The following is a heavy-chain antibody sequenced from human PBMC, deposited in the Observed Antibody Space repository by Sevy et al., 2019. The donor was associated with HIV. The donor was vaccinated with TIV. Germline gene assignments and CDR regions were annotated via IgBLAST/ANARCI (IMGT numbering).Heavy chain of an antibody. J-gene: IGHJ4*02. CDR1: GYTFTSYY. D-gene: IGHD3-10*01. V-gene: IGHV1-46*01. CDR2: INPSGGST. CDR3: ARDSTVRGQNSFYFDY. Sequence: ASVKVSCKASGYTFTSYYMHWVRQAPGQGLEWMGIINPSGGSTSYAQKLQGRVTMTRDTSTSTVYMELSSLRSEDTAVYYCARDSTVRGQNSFYFDYWGQGTLVTVSS.